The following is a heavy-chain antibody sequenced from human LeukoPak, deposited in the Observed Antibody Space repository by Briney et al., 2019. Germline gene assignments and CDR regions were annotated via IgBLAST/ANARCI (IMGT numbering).Heavy chain of an antibody. J-gene: IGHJ4*02. V-gene: IGHV4-59*01. CDR1: GSGGSISNYY. CDR3: ARDLRSSGWYVFDH. D-gene: IGHD6-19*01. CDR2: IYYSGST. Sequence: PSETLSLTCTVSGSGGSISNYYWSWIRQPPGKGLEWIGYIYYSGSTNRNPSLKSRVTMSVDTSKNQLSLKLSSVTAADTAVYYCARDLRSSGWYVFDHWGRGTLVTVSS.